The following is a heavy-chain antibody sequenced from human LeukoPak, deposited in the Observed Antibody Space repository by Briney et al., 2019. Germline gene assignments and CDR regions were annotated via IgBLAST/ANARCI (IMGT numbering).Heavy chain of an antibody. Sequence: SGGSLRLSCAASGFTLSSYAMNWVRQAPGKGLEWFSTISGGGGITSYADSVKGRFTISRDNSNNTLFLHMNSLRAEDTAVYYCARDPRIVVVPTTIFTLDAFDIWGQGTMVTVSS. CDR3: ARDPRIVVVPTTIFTLDAFDI. CDR2: ISGGGGIT. D-gene: IGHD2-2*01. CDR1: GFTLSSYA. J-gene: IGHJ3*02. V-gene: IGHV3-23*01.